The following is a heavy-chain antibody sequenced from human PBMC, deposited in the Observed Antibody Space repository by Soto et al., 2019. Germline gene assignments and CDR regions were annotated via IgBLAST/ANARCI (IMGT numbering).Heavy chain of an antibody. V-gene: IGHV3-30*18. CDR2: ISYDGSNK. Sequence: QVQLVESGGGVVQPGRSLRLSCAASGFTFSSYGMHWVRQAPGKGLEWVAVISYDGSNKYYADSVKGRFTISRDNSKNARYLQMNSLRAEDTAVYYCAKSYYYDSSGYHWDYWGQGTLVTVSS. D-gene: IGHD3-22*01. CDR3: AKSYYYDSSGYHWDY. J-gene: IGHJ4*02. CDR1: GFTFSSYG.